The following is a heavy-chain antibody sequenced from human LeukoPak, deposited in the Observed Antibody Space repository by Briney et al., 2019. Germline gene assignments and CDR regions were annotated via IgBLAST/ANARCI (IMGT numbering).Heavy chain of an antibody. Sequence: SETLSLTCTVSGGSISSHYWSWIRQPPGMGLEWIGYIYYSGSTHYNPSLRSRVTISVDSSKNQISLKLSSVTAADTAVYYCARGSGGSIDSWGQGTLVTVSS. CDR1: GGSISSHY. CDR3: ARGSGGSIDS. J-gene: IGHJ4*02. V-gene: IGHV4-59*11. CDR2: IYYSGST. D-gene: IGHD3-16*01.